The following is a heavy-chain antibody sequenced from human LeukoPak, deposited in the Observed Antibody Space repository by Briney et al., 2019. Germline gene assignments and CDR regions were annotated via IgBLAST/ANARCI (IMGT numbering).Heavy chain of an antibody. Sequence: SETLSLTCTVSGGSISSYYWSWIRQPPGKGLEWIGYIYYIGSANYNPSLKSRVPISVDTSKHQFSLKLSSVPAADTAVYYCARVDVEDAFDIWGQGTMVTVSS. CDR2: IYYIGSA. CDR3: ARVDVEDAFDI. V-gene: IGHV4-59*01. J-gene: IGHJ3*02. CDR1: GGSISSYY. D-gene: IGHD1-1*01.